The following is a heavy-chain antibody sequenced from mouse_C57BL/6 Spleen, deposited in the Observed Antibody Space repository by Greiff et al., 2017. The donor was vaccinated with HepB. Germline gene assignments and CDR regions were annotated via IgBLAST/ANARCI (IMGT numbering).Heavy chain of an antibody. Sequence: VQLQQPGAELVRPGSSVKLSCKASGYTFTSYWMDWVKQRPGQGLEWIGNIYPSDSETHYNQKFKDKATLTVDKSSSTAYMQLSSLTSEDSAVYYCARDYYVSSYGYFDVWGTGTTVTVSS. V-gene: IGHV1-61*01. CDR1: GYTFTSYW. J-gene: IGHJ1*03. CDR3: ARDYYVSSYGYFDV. CDR2: IYPSDSET. D-gene: IGHD1-1*01.